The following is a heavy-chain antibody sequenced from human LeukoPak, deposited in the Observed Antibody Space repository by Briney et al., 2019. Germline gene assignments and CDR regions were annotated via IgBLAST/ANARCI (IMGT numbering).Heavy chain of an antibody. Sequence: GGSLRLSCAASGFTFSSYAMHWVRQAPGKGLEWVAVISYDGSNKYYADSVKGRFTISRDNAKNSLYLQMNSLRAEDTAVYYCARNEYYDSSGYDYWGQGTLVTVSS. CDR1: GFTFSSYA. CDR2: ISYDGSNK. CDR3: ARNEYYDSSGYDY. V-gene: IGHV3-30*04. D-gene: IGHD3-22*01. J-gene: IGHJ4*02.